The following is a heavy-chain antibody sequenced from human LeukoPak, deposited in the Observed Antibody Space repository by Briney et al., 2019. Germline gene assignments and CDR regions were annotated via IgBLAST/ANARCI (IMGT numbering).Heavy chain of an antibody. CDR2: IITIFVTT. CDR1: GGTFTSYA. V-gene: IGHV1-69*06. D-gene: IGHD3-9*01. J-gene: IGHJ5*02. Sequence: GASVKVSCKASGGTFTSYAISWVRQAPGQGLEWMGGIITIFVTTNYAQKFHGRVTITADKSTSTAYMELSSLRSVDTPVCFCARWSSYRRWCEYFDWTYNWFDPWGQGTLVTVSS. CDR3: ARWSSYRRWCEYFDWTYNWFDP.